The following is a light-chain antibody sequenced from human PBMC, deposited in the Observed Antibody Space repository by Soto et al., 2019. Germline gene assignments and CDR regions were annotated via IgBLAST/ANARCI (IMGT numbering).Light chain of an antibody. CDR2: DAS. CDR3: QQRSNWPPD. Sequence: EIVLTQSPATLSLSPGERATLSCRASQSVRSYLAWYQQKPAQAPSLLIYDASNRATGIPARFSGSGSGTDFTLTISSLEPEDFAVYYCQQRSNWPPDFGQGTRLEIK. V-gene: IGKV3-11*01. CDR1: QSVRSY. J-gene: IGKJ5*01.